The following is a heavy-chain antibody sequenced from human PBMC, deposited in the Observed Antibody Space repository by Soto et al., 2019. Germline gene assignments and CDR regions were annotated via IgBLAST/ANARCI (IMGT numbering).Heavy chain of an antibody. Sequence: PGGSLRLSCEASGFNFKKFAMGWVRQAPGEGLEWVSGISCCGGSTFYADSVKGRFSLARDDSKNTLSLQLNSLRVEDTAHYYCAKADGEQWLIPHLDNWGQGTQV. J-gene: IGHJ4*02. CDR1: GFNFKKFA. CDR3: AKADGEQWLIPHLDN. CDR2: ISCCGGST. D-gene: IGHD6-19*01. V-gene: IGHV3-23*01.